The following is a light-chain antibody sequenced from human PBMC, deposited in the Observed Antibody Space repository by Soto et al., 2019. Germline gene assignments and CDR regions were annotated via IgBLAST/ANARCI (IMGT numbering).Light chain of an antibody. CDR3: QQYNNWPPVYT. CDR2: GAS. CDR1: QSVSSN. V-gene: IGKV3-15*01. J-gene: IGKJ2*01. Sequence: EIVMTQSPATLSVSPGERATLSCRASQSVSSNLAWYQQKPGQAPRLLIYGASTRATGIPARFSGSGSGTEFTLPISSLQSEDFAVYSCQQYNNWPPVYTFGQGTKLEIK.